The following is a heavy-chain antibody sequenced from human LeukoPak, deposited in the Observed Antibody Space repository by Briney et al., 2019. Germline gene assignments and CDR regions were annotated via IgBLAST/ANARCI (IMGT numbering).Heavy chain of an antibody. V-gene: IGHV5-51*01. J-gene: IGHJ4*02. CDR3: ARIAVAATPSYFDY. Sequence: GESLKISCKGSGYSFTSYWIGWVRQMPGKGLECVGIIYPGDSETRYSPSFQGQVTISADKSISTAYLQWSSLQGSDTAMYYCARIAVAATPSYFDYWGQGTLVTVSS. CDR1: GYSFTSYW. CDR2: IYPGDSET. D-gene: IGHD2-15*01.